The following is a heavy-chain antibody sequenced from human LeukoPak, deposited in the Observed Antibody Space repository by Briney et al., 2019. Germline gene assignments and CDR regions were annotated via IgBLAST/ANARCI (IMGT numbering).Heavy chain of an antibody. V-gene: IGHV4-59*08. CDR3: ASFSQCYDSPTHYLDY. J-gene: IGHJ4*02. CDR1: GGSINNYY. D-gene: IGHD3-22*01. Sequence: ASETLSLTCTVSGGSINNYYWSWVRQPPGAGLEWLAYIYYTGSTNYNPSLKTRLTISVDTSKNQFSLRLNSVTAADTAVYYCASFSQCYDSPTHYLDYWGQGILVTVSS. CDR2: IYYTGST.